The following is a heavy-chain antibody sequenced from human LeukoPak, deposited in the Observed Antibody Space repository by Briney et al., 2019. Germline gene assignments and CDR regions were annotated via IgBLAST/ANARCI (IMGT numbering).Heavy chain of an antibody. D-gene: IGHD6-6*01. Sequence: ASVKVSCKASGYTFTGYYIHWVRQAPGQGLEWMGWISPDSGATNSAQKFQGRVTTTRDTSISTAYMELSSLRSDDTAVYFCVREGYSTSSGPLDYWGQGTLVTVSS. CDR3: VREGYSTSSGPLDY. CDR1: GYTFTGYY. J-gene: IGHJ4*02. V-gene: IGHV1-2*02. CDR2: ISPDSGAT.